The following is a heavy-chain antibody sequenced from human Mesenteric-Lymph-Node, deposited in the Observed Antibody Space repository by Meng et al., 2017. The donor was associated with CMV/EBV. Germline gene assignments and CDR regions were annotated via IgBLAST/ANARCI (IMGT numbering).Heavy chain of an antibody. D-gene: IGHD2-2*02. Sequence: GESLKISCGASGFTLRSYSMNWVRQAPGKRLEWVSSISSSTYIYYADSVKGRFTISRDNAKNSLSLQMSSLRAEDTAVYYCARDEGGYCSTIGCYKGMDVWGQGTTVTISS. CDR1: GFTLRSYS. CDR3: ARDEGGYCSTIGCYKGMDV. V-gene: IGHV3-21*01. J-gene: IGHJ6*02. CDR2: ISSSTYI.